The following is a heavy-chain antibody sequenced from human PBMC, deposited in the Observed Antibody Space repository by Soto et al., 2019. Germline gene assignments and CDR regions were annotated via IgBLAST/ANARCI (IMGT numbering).Heavy chain of an antibody. CDR3: ARYSSSWLPGYYYYMDV. CDR1: GGSISSYY. D-gene: IGHD6-13*01. J-gene: IGHJ6*03. V-gene: IGHV4-59*01. Sequence: SQTLSLTCTVSGGSISSYYWSWIRQPPGKGLEWIGYIYYSGSTNYNPSLKSRVTISVDTSQNQFSLKLSSVTAADTAVYYCARYSSSWLPGYYYYMDVWGKGTTVTVSS. CDR2: IYYSGST.